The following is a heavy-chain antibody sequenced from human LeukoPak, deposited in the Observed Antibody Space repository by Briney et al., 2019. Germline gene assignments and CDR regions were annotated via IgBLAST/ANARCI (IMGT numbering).Heavy chain of an antibody. CDR1: GFTFSSYA. CDR3: AKDPSRYCGGGCSQP. CDR2: ISGSGGST. V-gene: IGHV3-23*01. D-gene: IGHD2-21*01. Sequence: GGSLRLSCAASGFTFSSYAMSWVRQAPGKGLEWVSAISGSGGSTYYADSVKGRFTISRDNSKNTLYLQMNSLRAEDTAVYYCAKDPSRYCGGGCSQPWGQGTLVTVSS. J-gene: IGHJ5*02.